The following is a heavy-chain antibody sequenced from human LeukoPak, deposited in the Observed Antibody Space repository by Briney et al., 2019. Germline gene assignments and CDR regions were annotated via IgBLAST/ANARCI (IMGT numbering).Heavy chain of an antibody. CDR1: GFTFSDYY. D-gene: IGHD4-17*01. J-gene: IGHJ4*02. V-gene: IGHV3-11*04. CDR2: ISSSGSTI. Sequence: GGSLRLSCAASGFTFSDYYMSWIRQAPGKGLEWVSYISSSGSTIYYADSVKGRFTISRDNAQNSMYLQMNSLRAEDTAVYYCARAAATVTKYFDYWGQGTLVTVSS. CDR3: ARAAATVTKYFDY.